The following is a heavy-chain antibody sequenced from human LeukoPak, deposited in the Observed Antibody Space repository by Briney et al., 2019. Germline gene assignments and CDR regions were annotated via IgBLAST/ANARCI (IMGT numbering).Heavy chain of an antibody. CDR1: GGSISSYY. CDR3: ARRRHCSSTSCYRGRYYYYYMDV. CDR2: IYTSGST. Sequence: SETLSLTCTVSGGSISSYYWSWIRQPPGKGLEWIGYIYTSGSTNYNPSLKSRVTISVDTSKNQFSLKLSSVTAADTAVYYCARRRHCSSTSCYRGRYYYYYMDVWGKGTTVTVSS. D-gene: IGHD2-2*01. J-gene: IGHJ6*03. V-gene: IGHV4-4*09.